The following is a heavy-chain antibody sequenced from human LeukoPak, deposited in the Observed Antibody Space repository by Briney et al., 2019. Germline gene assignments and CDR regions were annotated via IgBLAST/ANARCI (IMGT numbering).Heavy chain of an antibody. D-gene: IGHD4-23*01. CDR1: GGTFSSYA. Sequence: ASVKVSCKASGGTFSSYAISWVRQAPGQRLEWMGRIIPILGIANYAQKFQGRVTITADKSTSTAYMELSSLRSEDTAVYYCARDFSDDYGGNFYYYYGMDVWGQGTTVTVSS. CDR2: IIPILGIA. J-gene: IGHJ6*02. V-gene: IGHV1-69*04. CDR3: ARDFSDDYGGNFYYYYGMDV.